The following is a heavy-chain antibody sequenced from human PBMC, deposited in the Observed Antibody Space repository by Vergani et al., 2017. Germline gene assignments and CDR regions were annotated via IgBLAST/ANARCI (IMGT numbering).Heavy chain of an antibody. J-gene: IGHJ1*01. CDR1: GGPISSGGYS. CDR2: IYHSESP. D-gene: IGHD3-3*01. V-gene: IGHV4-30-2*01. CDR3: ARAAITDDQYFQH. Sequence: QLQLQESGSGLVKPSQTLSLTCAVSGGPISSGGYSWSWIRQPPGKGLEWIGYIYHSESPYYNPSLKSRVTISVDRSKNQFSLKLSSVTAADTAVYYCARAAITDDQYFQHWGQGTLVTVSS.